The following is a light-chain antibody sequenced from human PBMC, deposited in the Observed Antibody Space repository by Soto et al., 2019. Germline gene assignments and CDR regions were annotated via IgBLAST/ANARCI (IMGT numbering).Light chain of an antibody. J-gene: IGLJ2*01. Sequence: QSVLTQPPSVSEAPRQRVTISCSGSGSNIGNNPVNWYQQLPGKAPKLLIYYDDLLSSGVADRFSGSKSGTSASLAISGLHSADEADYYCAAWDDSLNAVVFGGGTKVTVL. V-gene: IGLV1-36*01. CDR3: AAWDDSLNAVV. CDR2: YDD. CDR1: GSNIGNNP.